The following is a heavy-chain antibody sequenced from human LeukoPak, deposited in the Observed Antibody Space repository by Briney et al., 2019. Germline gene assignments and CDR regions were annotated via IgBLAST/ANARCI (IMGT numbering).Heavy chain of an antibody. J-gene: IGHJ3*02. V-gene: IGHV3-66*01. CDR2: IYSGGST. CDR1: GFTVSSNY. D-gene: IGHD2-2*01. Sequence: GGSLRLSCAASGFTVSSNYMSWVRQAPGKGLEWVSVIYSGGSTYYADSVKGRFTISRDTSKNTLYLQMNSLRAEDTAVYYCAKVVPAMSHAFDIWGQGTMVTVSS. CDR3: AKVVPAMSHAFDI.